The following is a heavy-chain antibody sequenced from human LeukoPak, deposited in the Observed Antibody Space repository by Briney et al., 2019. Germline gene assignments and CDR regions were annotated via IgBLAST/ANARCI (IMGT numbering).Heavy chain of an antibody. V-gene: IGHV4-34*01. CDR1: GGSFSGYY. CDR2: INHSGST. J-gene: IGHJ4*02. D-gene: IGHD3-9*01. Sequence: LSETLSLTCAVYGGSFSGYYWNWIRQPPGKGLEWIGEINHSGSTNYNPSLKSRVTISVDTSKNQFSLKLSSVTAADTAVYYCARDEYFDYLLWYYWGQGTLVTVSS. CDR3: ARDEYFDYLLWYY.